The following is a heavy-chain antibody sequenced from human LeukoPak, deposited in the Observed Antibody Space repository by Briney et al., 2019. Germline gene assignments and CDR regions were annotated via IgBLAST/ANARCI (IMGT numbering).Heavy chain of an antibody. V-gene: IGHV3-20*01. Sequence: GGSLRLSCAASGFTFDDYGMRWVRQAPGKGLEWGYGINWNGGSTGYADSVNGRFTSSRDNAKNSLYLQMNSLRAEDTDLYHCARDHYDSSGYHWFDPWGQGTLVTVSS. D-gene: IGHD3-22*01. CDR1: GFTFDDYG. CDR2: INWNGGST. J-gene: IGHJ5*02. CDR3: ARDHYDSSGYHWFDP.